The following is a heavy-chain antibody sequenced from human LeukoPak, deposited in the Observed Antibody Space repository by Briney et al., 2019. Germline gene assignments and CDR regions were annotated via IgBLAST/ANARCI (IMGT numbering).Heavy chain of an antibody. D-gene: IGHD1-26*01. Sequence: GGSLRLSCAASGFTFSSYNMNWVRQAPGKGLECVSSISSSSSYIYYADSVKGRFTISRDNAKNSLYLQMNSLRAEDTAVYYCARDRTGSYYGIDSYWGQGTLVTVSS. V-gene: IGHV3-21*01. CDR1: GFTFSSYN. CDR3: ARDRTGSYYGIDSY. J-gene: IGHJ4*02. CDR2: ISSSSSYI.